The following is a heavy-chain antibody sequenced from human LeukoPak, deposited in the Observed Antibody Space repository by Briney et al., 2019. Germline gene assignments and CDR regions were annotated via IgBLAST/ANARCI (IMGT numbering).Heavy chain of an antibody. CDR3: ARSRYSSGWYDY. D-gene: IGHD6-19*01. Sequence: GGSLRLSCAASGFTVSSNYMSWVRQAPGKGLEWVSVIYSGGSTYYADSVKGRFTISRDNSKNTLYLQMNSLSAEDTAVYYCARSRYSSGWYDYWGQGTLVTVSS. J-gene: IGHJ4*02. CDR2: IYSGGST. V-gene: IGHV3-53*01. CDR1: GFTVSSNY.